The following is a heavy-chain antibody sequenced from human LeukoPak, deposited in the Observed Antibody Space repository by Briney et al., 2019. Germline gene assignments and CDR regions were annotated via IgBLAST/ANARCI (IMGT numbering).Heavy chain of an antibody. CDR2: ISSSSCYI. D-gene: IGHD5-18*01. J-gene: IGHJ4*02. CDR3: ARADWDTAMIDY. CDR1: GFTFSSYS. Sequence: GGPLRLSCAASGFTFSSYSMNWVRQAPGKGLEWVSSISSSSCYIYYADSVKGRFTISRDNAKNSLYLQMNSLRAEDTAVYYCARADWDTAMIDYWGQGTLVTVSS. V-gene: IGHV3-21*01.